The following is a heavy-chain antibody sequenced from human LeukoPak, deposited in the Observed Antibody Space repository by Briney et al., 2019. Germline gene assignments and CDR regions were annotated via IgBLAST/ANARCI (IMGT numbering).Heavy chain of an antibody. CDR1: GFSFNTYS. CDR2: ISGDGRAT. D-gene: IGHD2-15*01. V-gene: IGHV3-21*01. Sequence: GGSLRLSCAASGFSFNTYSMNWVRQAPGKGQEWGAPISGDGRATYHADSVKGRFTISRDNAKRSLYLQMNSLRAEDTAVYYCVREVCTGGRCYAAFDIWGQGTMVTVSS. CDR3: VREVCTGGRCYAAFDI. J-gene: IGHJ3*02.